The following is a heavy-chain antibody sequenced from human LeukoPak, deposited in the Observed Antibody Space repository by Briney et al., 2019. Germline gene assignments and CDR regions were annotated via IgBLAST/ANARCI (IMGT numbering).Heavy chain of an antibody. CDR1: GYTFTGYY. Sequence: ASVKVSCKASGYTFTGYYMHWVRQAPGQGLEWMGWINPNSGGTNYTQKFQGRVTMTRDTSISTAYMELSRLRSDDTAVYYCARGLTYYYDSSGYRPDFDYWGQGTLVTVSS. V-gene: IGHV1-2*02. J-gene: IGHJ4*02. D-gene: IGHD3-22*01. CDR2: INPNSGGT. CDR3: ARGLTYYYDSSGYRPDFDY.